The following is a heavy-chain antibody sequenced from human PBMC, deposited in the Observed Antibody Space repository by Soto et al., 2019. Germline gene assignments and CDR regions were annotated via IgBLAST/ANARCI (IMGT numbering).Heavy chain of an antibody. Sequence: XSVKVSCKASGYTFNSYGISWVRQAPGQGLEWMGWISVYSGNTNYAQKVEGRVTLTADTATSTAYMELRSLRTDDTAVYYCARDPRTYYYDSSGSPIDYWGPGTLVTVSS. CDR2: ISVYSGNT. CDR3: ARDPRTYYYDSSGSPIDY. J-gene: IGHJ4*02. CDR1: GYTFNSYG. V-gene: IGHV1-18*01. D-gene: IGHD3-22*01.